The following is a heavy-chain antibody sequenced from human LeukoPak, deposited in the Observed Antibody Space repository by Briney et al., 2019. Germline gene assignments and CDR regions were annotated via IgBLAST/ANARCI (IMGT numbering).Heavy chain of an antibody. CDR1: GGXVSSGSYY. V-gene: IGHV4-61*01. CDR2: IYYSGST. J-gene: IGHJ4*02. D-gene: IGHD3-10*01. Sequence: PSETLSLTCTVSGGXVSSGSYYWSWIRQPPGRGLQWIGYIYYSGSTNFNPSLKSRVTISVDTSKNQFSLKLSSVTAADTAVFYCASSGPRSVYYFDYWGQGTLVTVSS. CDR3: ASSGPRSVYYFDY.